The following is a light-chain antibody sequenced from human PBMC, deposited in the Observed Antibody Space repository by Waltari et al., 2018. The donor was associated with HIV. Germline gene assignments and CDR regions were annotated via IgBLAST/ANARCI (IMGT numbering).Light chain of an antibody. CDR1: SSNIWNNS. CDR3: GTWDTSLTAGV. V-gene: IGLV1-51*01. Sequence: QSVLTQPPSVSAAPGQKVTISCSGSSSNIWNNSVSWFQQLPGTAPKLLIYDNHKRPSGIPDRFSASRSGTSATLAVTGLQIGDEADYYCGTWDTSLTAGVFGGGTKLTVL. J-gene: IGLJ3*02. CDR2: DNH.